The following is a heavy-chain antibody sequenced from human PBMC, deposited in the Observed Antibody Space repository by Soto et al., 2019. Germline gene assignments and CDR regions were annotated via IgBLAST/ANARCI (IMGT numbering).Heavy chain of an antibody. V-gene: IGHV5-51*01. J-gene: IGHJ5*02. CDR3: ARQAVVTAPEFDP. CDR2: IFPADSDT. D-gene: IGHD2-21*02. CDR1: GYNFDTSW. Sequence: PGESLKISCKVSGYNFDTSWIGWVRQMPGKGLEWMGIIFPADSDTRYSPSFQGQVTLSVDKSISTAYLQWSSLKASDTAMYYCARQAVVTAPEFDPWGQGTLVTVSS.